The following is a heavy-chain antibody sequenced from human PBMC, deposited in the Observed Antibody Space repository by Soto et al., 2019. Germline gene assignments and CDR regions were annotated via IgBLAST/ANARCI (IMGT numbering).Heavy chain of an antibody. CDR1: GGTFTNYA. V-gene: IGHV1-69*13. CDR3: ASWLKEGGIGGNYYYGMDV. Sequence: VQLVQSGAEVTKPGSSVKVSCKASGGTFTNYAFSWVRQAPGQWLEWLGGLIPIFGTADYALKFQGRVTITADESTITAHIELSSVRSDDTVVYYCASWLKEGGIGGNYYYGMDVWGQGTTVTVSS. J-gene: IGHJ6*01. D-gene: IGHD2-15*01. CDR2: LIPIFGTA.